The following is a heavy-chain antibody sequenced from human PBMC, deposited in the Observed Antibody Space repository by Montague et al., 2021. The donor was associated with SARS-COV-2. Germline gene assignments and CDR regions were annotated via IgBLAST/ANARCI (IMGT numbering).Heavy chain of an antibody. CDR2: IYYSGTT. V-gene: IGHV4-39*01. CDR3: ARETYTSGWFQQFDY. CDR1: GGSISSSKYY. Sequence: ETLSLTCTVSGGSISSSKYYWGWIRQPPGKGLEWIGSIYYSGTTYYNPSLQSRVTISVDTSKKQFSLKLSSVTAADTAVYYCARETYTSGWFQQFDYWGQGTLVTVSS. D-gene: IGHD6-19*01. J-gene: IGHJ4*02.